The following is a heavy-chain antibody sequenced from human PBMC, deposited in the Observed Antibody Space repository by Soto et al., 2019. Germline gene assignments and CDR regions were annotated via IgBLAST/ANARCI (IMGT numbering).Heavy chain of an antibody. Sequence: GGSLIISTAASGSSFSAYAMSWVLQPPGKGLEWVAGMTDSGGFTYYADSVKGRFTISRDNSKNTLYVQMNSLRAEDTAVYYCAIGQCDSDCYVFDSWGQGTLVTVSS. V-gene: IGHV3-23*01. D-gene: IGHD2-21*02. CDR3: AIGQCDSDCYVFDS. J-gene: IGHJ4*02. CDR1: GSSFSAYA. CDR2: MTDSGGFT.